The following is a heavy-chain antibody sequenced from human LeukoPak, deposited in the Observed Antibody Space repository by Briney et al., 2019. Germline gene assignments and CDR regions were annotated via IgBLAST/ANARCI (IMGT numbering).Heavy chain of an antibody. D-gene: IGHD3-22*01. CDR3: ARDLSYYDSSGYYYVDAFDI. CDR1: GGSFSGYY. V-gene: IGHV4-34*01. CDR2: INHSGST. J-gene: IGHJ3*02. Sequence: SETPSLTCAVYGGSFSGYYWSWIRQPPGKGLEWIGEINHSGSTNYNPSLKSRVTISVDTSKNQFSLKLSSVTAADTAVYYCARDLSYYDSSGYYYVDAFDIWGQGTMVTVSS.